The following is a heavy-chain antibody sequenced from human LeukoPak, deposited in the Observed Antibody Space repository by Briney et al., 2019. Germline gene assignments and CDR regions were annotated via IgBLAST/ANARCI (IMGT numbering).Heavy chain of an antibody. CDR2: FDPEDGET. CDR3: ATRNIVGATRRHFQH. Sequence: ASVKVSCKVSGYTLTELSMHWVRQAPGKGLEWMGGFDPEDGETIYAQKFQGRVTMTEDTSTDTAYMELSSLRSGDTAVYYCATRNIVGATRRHFQHWGQGTLVTVSS. D-gene: IGHD1-26*01. V-gene: IGHV1-24*01. CDR1: GYTLTELS. J-gene: IGHJ1*01.